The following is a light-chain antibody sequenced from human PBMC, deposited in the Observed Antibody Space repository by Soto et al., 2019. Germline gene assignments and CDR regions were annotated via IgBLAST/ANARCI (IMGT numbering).Light chain of an antibody. Sequence: QSALTQPPSASGSPGQSVTISCTGTSSDVGDYNYVSWYQQHPGKAPKLMIYEVSKRPSGVPDRFSGSKSGNTASLTFSGLQAEDEADYCCTSYAGSNNFVFGAGTKLTVL. CDR2: EVS. CDR3: TSYAGSNNFV. J-gene: IGLJ1*01. CDR1: SSDVGDYNY. V-gene: IGLV2-8*01.